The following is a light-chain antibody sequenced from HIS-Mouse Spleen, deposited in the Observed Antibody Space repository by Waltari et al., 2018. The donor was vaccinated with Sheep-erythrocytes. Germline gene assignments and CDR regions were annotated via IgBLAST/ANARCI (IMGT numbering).Light chain of an antibody. V-gene: IGLV2-14*03. CDR3: SSYTSSSTWV. J-gene: IGLJ3*02. Sequence: QSALTQPASVSGSPGQSITISCTGPSRDVGGYNYVSWYQQHPGQAPKLMIYDVSNRPSGVSNRFSGSKSGNTASLTISGLQAEDEADYYCSSYTSSSTWVFGGGTKLTVL. CDR2: DVS. CDR1: SRDVGGYNY.